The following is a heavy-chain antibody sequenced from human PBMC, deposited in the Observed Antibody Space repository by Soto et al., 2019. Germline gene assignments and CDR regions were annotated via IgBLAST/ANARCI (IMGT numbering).Heavy chain of an antibody. J-gene: IGHJ6*04. Sequence: PGASLKISCQGSGYTFSTYWIAWVRQMTGKGLEWVGLIYPGDSESRYSPSFQGQVTISADKSISTAYLQWSSLKASDTAMYYCARAGCISTSCFNVMDVWGKGTTVTGSS. CDR3: ARAGCISTSCFNVMDV. V-gene: IGHV5-51*01. CDR1: GYTFSTYW. CDR2: IYPGDSES. D-gene: IGHD2-2*01.